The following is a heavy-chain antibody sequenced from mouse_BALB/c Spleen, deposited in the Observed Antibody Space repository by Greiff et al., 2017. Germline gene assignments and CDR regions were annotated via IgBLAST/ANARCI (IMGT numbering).Heavy chain of an antibody. CDR3: AREGRYDVNYYAMDY. CDR1: GYAFTNYL. Sequence: VQRVESGAELVRPGTSVKVSCKASGYAFTNYLIEWVKQRPGQGLEWIGVINPGSGGTNYNEKFKGKATLTADKSSSTAYMQLSSLTSDDSAVYFCAREGRYDVNYYAMDYWGQGTSVTVSS. CDR2: INPGSGGT. J-gene: IGHJ4*01. D-gene: IGHD2-14*01. V-gene: IGHV1-54*01.